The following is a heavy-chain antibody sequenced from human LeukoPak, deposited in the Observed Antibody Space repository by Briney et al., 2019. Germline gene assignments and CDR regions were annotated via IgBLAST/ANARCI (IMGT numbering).Heavy chain of an antibody. D-gene: IGHD5-24*01. Sequence: ASVKVSCKASGHTFTSYGISWVRQAPGQGLEWMGWISAYNGNTNYAQKLQGRVTMTTDTSTSTAYMELRSLRSDDTAVYYCAIKWLQFDWFDPWGQGTLVTVSS. CDR2: ISAYNGNT. V-gene: IGHV1-18*01. J-gene: IGHJ5*02. CDR3: AIKWLQFDWFDP. CDR1: GHTFTSYG.